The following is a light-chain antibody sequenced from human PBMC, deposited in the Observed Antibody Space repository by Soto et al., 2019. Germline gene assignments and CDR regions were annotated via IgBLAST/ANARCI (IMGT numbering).Light chain of an antibody. V-gene: IGKV3-15*01. CDR3: QQYGDWPPET. Sequence: EVVLTQSPATLSVSPGDRATLSCRASQSVSRNLAWYQQKPGQAPRLLIYGASTRATGVPARFSGSGSATEFTLSLSSLQSDDVAVYYCQQYGDWPPETFGQGTKLEI. CDR1: QSVSRN. J-gene: IGKJ2*01. CDR2: GAS.